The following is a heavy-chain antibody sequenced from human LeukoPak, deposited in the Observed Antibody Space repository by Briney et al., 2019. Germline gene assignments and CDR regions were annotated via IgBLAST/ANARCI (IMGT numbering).Heavy chain of an antibody. J-gene: IGHJ4*02. Sequence: ASVKVSCTASGYTFTSYDINWVRQATGQGLEWMGWMNPNSGNTGYAQKFQGRVTMTRNTSIRTAYMELSSMTSEDAAVYYCARGSRRYGSEYCDYWGQGTLVTVSS. CDR1: GYTFTSYD. D-gene: IGHD3-10*01. CDR2: MNPNSGNT. V-gene: IGHV1-8*01. CDR3: ARGSRRYGSEYCDY.